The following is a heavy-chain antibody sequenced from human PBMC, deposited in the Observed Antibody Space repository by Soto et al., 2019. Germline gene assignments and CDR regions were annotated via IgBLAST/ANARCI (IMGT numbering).Heavy chain of an antibody. CDR3: ARDSIAAHPLRYYYYYGMDV. Sequence: ASVKVSCKASGYTFTGYYMHWVRQAPGQGLEWMGWINPNSGGTNYAQKFQGWVTMTRATSISTAYMELSRLRSDDTAVYYCARDSIAAHPLRYYYYYGMDVWGQGTTVTVSS. D-gene: IGHD6-6*01. V-gene: IGHV1-2*04. CDR2: INPNSGGT. CDR1: GYTFTGYY. J-gene: IGHJ6*02.